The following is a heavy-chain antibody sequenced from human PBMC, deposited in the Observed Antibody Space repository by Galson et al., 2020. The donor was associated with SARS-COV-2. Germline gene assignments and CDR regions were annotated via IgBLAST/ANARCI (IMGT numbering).Heavy chain of an antibody. CDR3: ASAIIVGATQAWFDP. Sequence: SETLSLTCTVSGGSISSYYWSWIRQPPGKGLEWIGYIYYSGSTNYNPSLKSRVTISVDTSKNQFSLKLSSVTAADTAVYYCASAIIVGATQAWFDPWGQGTLVTVSS. CDR1: GGSISSYY. J-gene: IGHJ5*02. D-gene: IGHD1-26*01. CDR2: IYYSGST. V-gene: IGHV4-59*01.